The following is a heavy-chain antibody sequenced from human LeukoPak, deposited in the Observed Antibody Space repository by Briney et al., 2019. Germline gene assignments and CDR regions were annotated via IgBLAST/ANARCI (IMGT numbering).Heavy chain of an antibody. CDR3: ARDLLRYSSSSSFDY. Sequence: GGSLRLSCAASGFTFSSSWMHWVRQSPEKGLVWVARINGDGSRTSFADSVKGRFTISRDNAKSTLFLQMNSLRAEDTAVYYCARDLLRYSSSSSFDYWGQGTLVTVSS. CDR1: GFTFSSSW. CDR2: INGDGSRT. V-gene: IGHV3-74*01. D-gene: IGHD6-13*01. J-gene: IGHJ4*02.